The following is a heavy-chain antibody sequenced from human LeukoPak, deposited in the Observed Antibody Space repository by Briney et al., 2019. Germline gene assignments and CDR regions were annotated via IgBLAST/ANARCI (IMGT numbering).Heavy chain of an antibody. Sequence: ASVKVSCKASGYTFTSYYMHWVRQAPGQGLEWMGIINPSVGSTTYAQKFQGRVTMTRDTSTSTVYMELSSLRSEDTAVYYCARGFMVGYNWNYAFDYWGQGTLVTVSS. CDR3: ARGFMVGYNWNYAFDY. CDR2: INPSVGST. CDR1: GYTFTSYY. V-gene: IGHV1-46*01. D-gene: IGHD1-7*01. J-gene: IGHJ4*02.